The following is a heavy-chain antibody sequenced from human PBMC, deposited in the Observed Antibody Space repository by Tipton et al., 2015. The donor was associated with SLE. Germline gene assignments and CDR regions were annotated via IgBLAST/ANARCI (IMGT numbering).Heavy chain of an antibody. CDR1: GGSISSSSYY. V-gene: IGHV4-39*07. Sequence: TLSLTCTVSGGSISSSSYYWGWIRQPPGKGLEWIGEIYHSGSTNYNPSLKSRVTISVDKSKNQFSLKLSSVTAADTAVYYCASAGDGYKYAFDIWGQGTMVTVSS. CDR3: ASAGDGYKYAFDI. J-gene: IGHJ3*02. CDR2: IYHSGST. D-gene: IGHD5-24*01.